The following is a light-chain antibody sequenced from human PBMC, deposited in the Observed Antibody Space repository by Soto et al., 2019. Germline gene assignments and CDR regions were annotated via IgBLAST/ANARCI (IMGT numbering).Light chain of an antibody. J-gene: IGKJ1*01. CDR3: QQYNNWPPDRT. CDR2: GAS. V-gene: IGKV3-15*01. CDR1: QSVGSN. Sequence: EIVMTQSPATLSVSPGERATLSCRASQSVGSNLAWYQQKPGQAPRLLIYGASPMATGIPARFSGSGSGTEFTLTISSLQSEDFAIYFCQQYNNWPPDRTFGQGTKVEIK.